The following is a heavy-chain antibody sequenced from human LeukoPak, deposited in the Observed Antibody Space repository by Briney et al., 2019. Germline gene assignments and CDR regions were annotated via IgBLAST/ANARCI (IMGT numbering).Heavy chain of an antibody. CDR1: GFTFSSYA. CDR3: ARDYTIFGVATSLDH. Sequence: GGSLRLSCAASGFTFSSYAMSWVRQAPGKGLEWVANIKQDGSEKYYVDSVRGRFTISRDNAKSSLFLQMNSLRAEDTAVYYCARDYTIFGVATSLDHWGQGTLVTVSS. CDR2: IKQDGSEK. J-gene: IGHJ4*02. V-gene: IGHV3-7*01. D-gene: IGHD3-3*01.